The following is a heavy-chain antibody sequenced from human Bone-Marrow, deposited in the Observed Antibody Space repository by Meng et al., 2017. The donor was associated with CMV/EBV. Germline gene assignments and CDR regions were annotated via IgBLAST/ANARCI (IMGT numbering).Heavy chain of an antibody. J-gene: IGHJ6*02. D-gene: IGHD3-3*01. Sequence: GGSLRLSCAASGFTFSSYAMHWVRQAPGKGLEYVSAISSNGGSTYYADSVKGRFTISRDNSKNTLYLQMGSLRAEDMAVYYCAREEWLSVPASVDYYYYGMDVWGQGTTVTAP. CDR2: ISSNGGST. V-gene: IGHV3-64*02. CDR3: AREEWLSVPASVDYYYYGMDV. CDR1: GFTFSSYA.